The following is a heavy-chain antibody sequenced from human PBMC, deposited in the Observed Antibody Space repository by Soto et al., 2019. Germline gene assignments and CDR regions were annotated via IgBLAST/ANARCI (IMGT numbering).Heavy chain of an antibody. V-gene: IGHV1-69*01. Sequence: QVQLVQSGAEVKKPGSSVKVSCKASGGTFSSYAISWVRQAPGQGLEWMGGIIPIFGTANYAQKFQGRFTITADESTSTAYMELSSLRSEDTAVYYCARVAGDYYDSSGYAYYYYGMDVWGQGTTVTVSS. D-gene: IGHD3-22*01. CDR2: IIPIFGTA. J-gene: IGHJ6*02. CDR1: GGTFSSYA. CDR3: ARVAGDYYDSSGYAYYYYGMDV.